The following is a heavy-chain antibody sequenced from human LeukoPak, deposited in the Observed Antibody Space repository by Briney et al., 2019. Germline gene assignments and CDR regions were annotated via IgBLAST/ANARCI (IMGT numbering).Heavy chain of an antibody. CDR3: AKEADDWYPRPFDY. J-gene: IGHJ4*02. CDR2: INWNGDST. CDR1: GFTFDNYG. V-gene: IGHV3-20*04. D-gene: IGHD3-9*01. Sequence: PGGSLTLSCAAAGFTFDNYGMSWVRQAPGKGLEWVSGINWNGDSTGYADSVKGRFTISRDNAKNSLYLQMNRLTAEGTAVYYCAKEADDWYPRPFDYWGQGTLVTVSS.